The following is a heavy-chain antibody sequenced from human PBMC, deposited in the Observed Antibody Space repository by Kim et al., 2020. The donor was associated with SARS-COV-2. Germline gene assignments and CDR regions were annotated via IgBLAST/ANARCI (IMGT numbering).Heavy chain of an antibody. CDR1: GGSISSGDYY. J-gene: IGHJ4*02. CDR2: IYYSGST. Sequence: SETLSLTCTVSGGSISSGDYYWSWIRQPPGKGLEWIGDIYYSGSTYYNPSLKSRVTISVDTSKHQFSLKLSSVTAADTAVYYCARARATSITIFGVVIVHNFDYWGQGTLVTVSS. CDR3: ARARATSITIFGVVIVHNFDY. V-gene: IGHV4-30-4*01. D-gene: IGHD3-3*01.